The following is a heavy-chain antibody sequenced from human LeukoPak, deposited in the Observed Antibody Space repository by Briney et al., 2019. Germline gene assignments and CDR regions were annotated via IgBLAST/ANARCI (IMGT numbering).Heavy chain of an antibody. D-gene: IGHD5-24*01. CDR1: GFIFSSYS. CDR2: INGPSDTI. J-gene: IGHJ4*02. CDR3: TTYGRDGYRGYF. Sequence: PGGSLRLSCPASGFIFSSYSMSWVRQAPWRGLEWVSYINGPSDTIYYADSVKGRFSISRDNAKYSVYLQMSSLRAEDTAVYYCTTYGRDGYRGYFWGQGALVAVSS. V-gene: IGHV3-48*04.